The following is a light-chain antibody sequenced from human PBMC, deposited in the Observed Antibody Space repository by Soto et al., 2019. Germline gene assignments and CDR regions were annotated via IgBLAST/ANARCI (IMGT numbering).Light chain of an antibody. CDR1: SSDVGGYNY. CDR3: SSYAGSVYV. CDR2: EVS. J-gene: IGLJ1*01. Sequence: QSVLTQPPSASWSPGQSVTISCTGTSSDVGGYNYVSWYQQHPGKAPKLMIYEVSKRPSGVPDRFSGSKSGNTASLTVSGLQAEDEADYYCSSYAGSVYVFGTGTKVTVL. V-gene: IGLV2-8*01.